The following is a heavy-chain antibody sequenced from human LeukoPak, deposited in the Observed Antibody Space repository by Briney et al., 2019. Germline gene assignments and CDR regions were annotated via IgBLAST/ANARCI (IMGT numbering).Heavy chain of an antibody. J-gene: IGHJ4*02. CDR2: INSDGDST. D-gene: IGHD5-18*01. Sequence: GGSLRLSCAASGFTFSRYDMHWVRQAPGKGLEYVSTINSDGDSTYYANSVKGRFTISRDNAKNSLYLQMNSLRAEDTAVYYCARDLSGVTGYTYGRGIDYWGQGTLVTVSS. CDR3: ARDLSGVTGYTYGRGIDY. V-gene: IGHV3-64*01. CDR1: GFTFSRYD.